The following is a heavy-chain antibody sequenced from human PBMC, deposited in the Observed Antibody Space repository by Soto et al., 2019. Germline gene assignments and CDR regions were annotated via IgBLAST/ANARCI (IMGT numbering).Heavy chain of an antibody. CDR3: VRSRSGAVADSFDY. CDR2: ISKDGSNT. V-gene: IGHV3-30*04. J-gene: IGHJ4*02. Sequence: HPGGSLRLSCAASGFTFSRHAIHWVRQAPGKGLEWVAVISKDGSNTYYVDSVKGRFTISRDNSKNTLYLQMNSLRDGDTAVYYCVRSRSGAVADSFDYWGQGTLVTVSS. D-gene: IGHD3-10*01. CDR1: GFTFSRHA.